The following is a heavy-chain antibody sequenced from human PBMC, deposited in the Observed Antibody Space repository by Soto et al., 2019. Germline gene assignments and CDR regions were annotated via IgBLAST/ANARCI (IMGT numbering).Heavy chain of an antibody. CDR2: ISYDGSNK. D-gene: IGHD3-22*01. CDR3: AKGPEDYYDGSWYPAY. Sequence: QVQLVESGGGVVQPGRSLRISCAASGFTFSSYGLHWVRQAPGKGLEWVAVISYDGSNKYYADSVKGRFTISRDNSKNTLYLQMNRLRAEDTAVYYCAKGPEDYYDGSWYPAYWGQGNLVTVSS. CDR1: GFTFSSYG. J-gene: IGHJ1*01. V-gene: IGHV3-30*18.